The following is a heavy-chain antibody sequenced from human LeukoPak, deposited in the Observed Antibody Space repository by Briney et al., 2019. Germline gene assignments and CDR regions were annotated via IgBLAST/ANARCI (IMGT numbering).Heavy chain of an antibody. Sequence: GGSLRLSCAASGFTFSSYAMNWVRQAPGKGLEWVSAISGSGGSTNYADSVKGRFTISRDNSKNKLYLQMNSLRAEDTAVYYCAKDKVAAAGNRKQYYYYGMDVWGQGTTVTVSS. CDR3: AKDKVAAAGNRKQYYYYGMDV. V-gene: IGHV3-23*01. CDR2: ISGSGGST. J-gene: IGHJ6*02. D-gene: IGHD6-13*01. CDR1: GFTFSSYA.